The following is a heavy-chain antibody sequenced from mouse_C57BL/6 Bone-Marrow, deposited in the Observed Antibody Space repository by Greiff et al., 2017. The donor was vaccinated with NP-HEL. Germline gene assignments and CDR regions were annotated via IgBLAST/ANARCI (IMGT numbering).Heavy chain of an antibody. Sequence: QVQLQQPGAELVKPGASVKLSCKASGYTFTSYWMHWVKQRPGQGLEWIGMIHPNSGSTNYNEKFKSKATLTVDKSSSTAYMQLSSLTSEDSAVYYCAPYSNYFYYAMDYWGQGTSVTVSS. J-gene: IGHJ4*01. CDR1: GYTFTSYW. V-gene: IGHV1-64*01. CDR2: IHPNSGST. CDR3: APYSNYFYYAMDY. D-gene: IGHD2-5*01.